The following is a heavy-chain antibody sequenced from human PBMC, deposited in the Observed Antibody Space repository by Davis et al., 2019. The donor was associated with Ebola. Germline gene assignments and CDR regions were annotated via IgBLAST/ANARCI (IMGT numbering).Heavy chain of an antibody. Sequence: GGSLRLPCTASGFTFGDYAMSWVRQAPGKGLEWVGFIRSKVYGGTTEYAASVKGRFTISRDDSKSIAYLQMNSLKTEDTAVYYCTRARGYSYGFADYWGQGTLVTVSS. J-gene: IGHJ4*02. CDR1: GFTFGDYA. V-gene: IGHV3-49*04. D-gene: IGHD5-18*01. CDR3: TRARGYSYGFADY. CDR2: IRSKVYGGTT.